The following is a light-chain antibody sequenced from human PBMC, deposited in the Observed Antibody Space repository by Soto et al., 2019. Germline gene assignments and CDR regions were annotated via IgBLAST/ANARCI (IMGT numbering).Light chain of an antibody. J-gene: IGKJ1*01. CDR1: QSVSSY. V-gene: IGKV3-11*01. CDR3: QQRSNWPRT. Sequence: EIVLTQSPATLSSSPGERATLSCRASQSVSSYLAWYQQKPGQAPRLLIYDASNRATGIPARFSGSGSGTDFTLPISSLAPEDFAVYYCQQRSNWPRTFGQGTKVEIK. CDR2: DAS.